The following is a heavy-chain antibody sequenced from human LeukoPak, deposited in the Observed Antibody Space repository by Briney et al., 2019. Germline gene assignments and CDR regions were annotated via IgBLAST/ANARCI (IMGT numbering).Heavy chain of an antibody. V-gene: IGHV4-59*08. D-gene: IGHD3-10*01. CDR2: IYYSGST. J-gene: IGHJ4*02. CDR1: GGSISSYY. CDR3: ARRSITIPYYFDY. Sequence: SETLSLTCTVSGGSISSYYWSWIRQPPGKGLEWIGYIYYSGSTNYNPSLKGRVTISVDTSKNQFSLKLSSVTAADTAVCYCARRSITIPYYFDYWGQGTLVTVSS.